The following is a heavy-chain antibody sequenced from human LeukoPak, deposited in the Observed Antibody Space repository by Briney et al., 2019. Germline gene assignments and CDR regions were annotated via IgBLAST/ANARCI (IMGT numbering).Heavy chain of an antibody. CDR3: ARENYFDSSDFLAH. CDR1: GFTFNSYA. J-gene: IGHJ1*01. CDR2: ISGSGGNT. D-gene: IGHD3-22*01. V-gene: IGHV3-23*01. Sequence: GGSLILSCAASGFTFNSYAMNWVRQAPGKGLEWVSAISGSGGNTYYADSVKGRFTISRDNSKNTLYLQMNSLRAEDTAVYFCARENYFDSSDFLAHWGQGTLVTVSS.